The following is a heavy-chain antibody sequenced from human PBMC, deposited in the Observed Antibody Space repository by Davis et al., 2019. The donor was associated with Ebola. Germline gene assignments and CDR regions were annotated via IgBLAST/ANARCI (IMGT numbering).Heavy chain of an antibody. Sequence: SETLSLTCTVSGGSISSSSYYWGWIRQPPGKGLEWIGSIYSSGSTYYNPSLKSRVTISVDTSKNQFSLKLSSVTAADTAVYYCARHGRRTTEIYYYYYGMDVWGQGTTVTVSS. V-gene: IGHV4-39*01. CDR1: GGSISSSSYY. CDR2: IYSSGST. D-gene: IGHD4-11*01. CDR3: ARHGRRTTEIYYYYYGMDV. J-gene: IGHJ6*02.